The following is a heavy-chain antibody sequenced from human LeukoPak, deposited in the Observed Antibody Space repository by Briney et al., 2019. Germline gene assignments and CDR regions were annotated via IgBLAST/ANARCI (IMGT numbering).Heavy chain of an antibody. J-gene: IGHJ4*02. CDR1: GFTFSSYW. D-gene: IGHD6-19*01. CDR2: IKQDGSEK. CDR3: ARGSVAQVLDY. V-gene: IGHV3-7*01. Sequence: GGSLRLSCAASGFTFSSYWMSWVRQAPGKGLEWVANIKQDGSEKYYADSVKGRFTISRDNAKNSLYLQMNSLRAEDTAVYYCARGSVAQVLDYWGQGTLVTVSS.